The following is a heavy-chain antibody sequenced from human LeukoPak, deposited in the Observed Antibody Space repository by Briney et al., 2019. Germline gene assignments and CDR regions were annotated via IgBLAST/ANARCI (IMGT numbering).Heavy chain of an antibody. J-gene: IGHJ3*02. Sequence: GGSLRLSCAASGIPFSDYYMSWIRQAPGKGLVWVSYISSSGSTIYYADSVKGRFTISRDNAKNSLYLQMNSLRAEDTAVYYCAREGNDILTGYYFGAFDIWGQGTMVTVSS. CDR3: AREGNDILTGYYFGAFDI. V-gene: IGHV3-11*01. D-gene: IGHD3-9*01. CDR1: GIPFSDYY. CDR2: ISSSGSTI.